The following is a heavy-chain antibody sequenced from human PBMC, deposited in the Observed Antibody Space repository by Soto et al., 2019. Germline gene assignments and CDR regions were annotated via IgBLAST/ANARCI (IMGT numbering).Heavy chain of an antibody. CDR3: ARVPAYCSSTSCYKDWYFDL. CDR2: IYHSGST. J-gene: IGHJ2*01. D-gene: IGHD2-2*02. CDR1: SGSISSSNW. Sequence: QVQLQESDPGLVKTSGTLSLTCAVSSGSISSSNWWSWVRQPPGKGLEWIGEIYHSGSTNYNPSLKSRVTISVDKSKNQFSLKLSSVTAADTAVYYCARVPAYCSSTSCYKDWYFDLWGRGTLVTVSS. V-gene: IGHV4-4*02.